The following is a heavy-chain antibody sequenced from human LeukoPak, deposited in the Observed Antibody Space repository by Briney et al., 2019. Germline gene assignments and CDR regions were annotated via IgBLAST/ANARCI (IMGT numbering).Heavy chain of an antibody. Sequence: ASVKVSCKASGYTFTSYYMSWVRQAPGQGLEWMGTINPTGGTTRNAQNFQGRVTMTRDTSTSTVYMEPSSLSSEDTAMYYCARLDSSWYYYWGQGTLVTVSS. CDR3: ARLDSSWYYY. D-gene: IGHD6-13*01. CDR1: GYTFTSYY. J-gene: IGHJ4*02. CDR2: INPTGGTT. V-gene: IGHV1-46*01.